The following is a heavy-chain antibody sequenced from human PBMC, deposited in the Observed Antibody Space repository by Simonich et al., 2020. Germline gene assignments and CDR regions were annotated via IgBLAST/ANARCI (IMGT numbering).Heavy chain of an antibody. Sequence: QLQLQESGPGLVKPSETLSLTCTVSGGSISSSSYYWGWIRQPPGKGLGWIGSIYYSGSTYHNPPLKGRVTISVDTSKNQFSLKLSSVTAADTAVYYCARHAGFAFDIWGQGTMVTVSS. V-gene: IGHV4-39*01. CDR2: IYYSGST. D-gene: IGHD6-13*01. CDR1: GGSISSSSYY. CDR3: ARHAGFAFDI. J-gene: IGHJ3*02.